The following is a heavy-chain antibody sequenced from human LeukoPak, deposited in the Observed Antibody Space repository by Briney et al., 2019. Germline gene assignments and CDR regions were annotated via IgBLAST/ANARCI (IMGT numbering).Heavy chain of an antibody. D-gene: IGHD5-18*01. V-gene: IGHV4-59*11. CDR2: VLDSERT. J-gene: IGHJ4*02. CDR3: ATIKRGSIFGYFDF. Sequence: SETLSLTCTVSGGSISTHYWSWIRQPPGKGLEWIGYVLDSERTKNNPSLKSRATLSADTSKNQFSLRLTSVTAADSAVYYCATIKRGSIFGYFDFWGQGVLVTVSS. CDR1: GGSISTHY.